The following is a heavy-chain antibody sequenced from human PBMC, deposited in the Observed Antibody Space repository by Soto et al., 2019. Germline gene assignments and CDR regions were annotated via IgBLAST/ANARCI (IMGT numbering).Heavy chain of an antibody. D-gene: IGHD2-8*01. CDR2: ISGSGGST. Sequence: GGSLRLSCAASGFTFSSYAMSWVRQAPGKGLEWVSAISGSGGSTYYADSVKGRFTISRDNSKNTLYLQMNSLRAEDTAVYYCANPPAGYCTNGVCYFDYWGQGTLVTVSS. CDR1: GFTFSSYA. J-gene: IGHJ4*02. V-gene: IGHV3-23*01. CDR3: ANPPAGYCTNGVCYFDY.